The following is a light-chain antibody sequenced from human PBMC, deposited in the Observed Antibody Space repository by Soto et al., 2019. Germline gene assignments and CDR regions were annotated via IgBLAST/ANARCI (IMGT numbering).Light chain of an antibody. CDR1: QSLLHTNGSNS. V-gene: IGKV2-28*01. J-gene: IGKJ1*01. Sequence: DVVMTQSPLSLPVTPGEPASISCRSSQSLLHTNGSNSLHWYLQKPGLSPQLLIYLGSNRASGVPDRFSGSGSGTDFTLKISRVEAEDVGVYYCMQVLQTPSTFGLGTKVEI. CDR3: MQVLQTPST. CDR2: LGS.